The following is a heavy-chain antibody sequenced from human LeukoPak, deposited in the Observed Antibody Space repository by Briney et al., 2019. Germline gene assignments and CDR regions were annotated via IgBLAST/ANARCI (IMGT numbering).Heavy chain of an antibody. D-gene: IGHD3-22*01. CDR1: GGSISSYY. V-gene: IGHV4-59*01. CDR2: IYYIGST. Sequence: SETLSLTCTVSGGSISSYYWNWIRQPPGKGLEWIGYIYYIGSTNYNPSLKSRVTISVDTSRNQFSLKLSSVTAADTAVYYCARVARISYYDSSGYGLDYWGQGTLVTVSS. CDR3: ARVARISYYDSSGYGLDY. J-gene: IGHJ4*02.